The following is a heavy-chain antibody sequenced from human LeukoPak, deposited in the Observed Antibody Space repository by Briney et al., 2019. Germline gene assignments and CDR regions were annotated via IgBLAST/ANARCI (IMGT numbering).Heavy chain of an antibody. D-gene: IGHD1-1*01. V-gene: IGHV1-2*02. CDR3: AKVGATGTPSLFDY. J-gene: IGHJ4*02. CDR1: GYTFTGYY. Sequence: SVKVSCKASGYTFTGYYMPWVRQAPGQGLEWMGWINPNSGGTTYAQKFQGRVTMTGDTSISTAYMELSRLRSDDTAVYYCAKVGATGTPSLFDYWGQETLVTVSS. CDR2: INPNSGGT.